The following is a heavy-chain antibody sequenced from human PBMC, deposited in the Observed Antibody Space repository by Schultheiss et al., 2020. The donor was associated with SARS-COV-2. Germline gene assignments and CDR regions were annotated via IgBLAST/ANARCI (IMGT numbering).Heavy chain of an antibody. J-gene: IGHJ6*03. D-gene: IGHD2-2*01. CDR3: ANGIVVVPAAIIYYYYMDV. CDR2: ISSSSSYI. Sequence: GGSLRLSCAASGFTFSSYSMNWVHQAPGKGLEWVSSISSSSSYIYYADSVKGRFTISRDNSKNTLYLQMNSLRAEDTAVYYCANGIVVVPAAIIYYYYMDVWGKGTTVTVSS. CDR1: GFTFSSYS. V-gene: IGHV3-21*04.